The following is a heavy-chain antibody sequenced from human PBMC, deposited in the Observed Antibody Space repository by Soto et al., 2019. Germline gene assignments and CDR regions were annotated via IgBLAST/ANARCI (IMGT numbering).Heavy chain of an antibody. V-gene: IGHV5-10-1*01. D-gene: IGHD3-16*02. CDR2: IDPSDSYT. CDR1: GYSFTSYW. CDR3: ARNYVWGSYHYNDLDY. J-gene: IGHJ4*02. Sequence: PGESLKISCRGSGYSFTSYWISWVRQMPGKGLEWMGRIDPSDSYTNYSPSFQGHVTISADKSISTAYLQWSSLKASDTAMYYCARNYVWGSYHYNDLDYWGQGTLVTVSS.